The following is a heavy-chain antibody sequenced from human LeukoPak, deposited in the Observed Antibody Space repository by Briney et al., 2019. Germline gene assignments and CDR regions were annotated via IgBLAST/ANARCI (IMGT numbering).Heavy chain of an antibody. D-gene: IGHD6-13*01. Sequence: SSETLSLTCTVSGDSISGNSYYWGWIRQPPGKGLEWIGSIYYSGSTYYNPSLKSRVTISVDTSKNQFSLKLSSVTAADTAVYYCARLPSRWTGWFDPWGQGTLVTVSS. CDR1: GDSISGNSYY. CDR3: ARLPSRWTGWFDP. J-gene: IGHJ5*02. CDR2: IYYSGST. V-gene: IGHV4-39*07.